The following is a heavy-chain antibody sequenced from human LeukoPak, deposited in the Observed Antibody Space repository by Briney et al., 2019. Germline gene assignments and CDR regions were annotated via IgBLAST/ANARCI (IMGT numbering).Heavy chain of an antibody. Sequence: PGGSLRLSCAASGFTVSSNYMSWVRQAPGKGLEWVSVIYSGGNTYYADSVKGRFTISRDNSKNTLYLRMNSLRAEDTAVYYCASGYRRLWSRNWGQGTLVTVSS. CDR3: ASGYRRLWSRN. V-gene: IGHV3-53*01. J-gene: IGHJ4*02. D-gene: IGHD3-16*02. CDR1: GFTVSSNY. CDR2: IYSGGNT.